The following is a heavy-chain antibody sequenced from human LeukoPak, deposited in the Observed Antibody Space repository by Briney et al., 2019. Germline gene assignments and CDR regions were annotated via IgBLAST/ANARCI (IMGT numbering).Heavy chain of an antibody. CDR1: GFTFSSYG. CDR2: IRYDGSNK. D-gene: IGHD2-2*01. J-gene: IGHJ6*03. V-gene: IGHV3-30*02. CDR3: AKEDCSSTSCFYYYYYMDV. Sequence: GGSLRLSCAASGFTFSSYGMHWVRQAPGKGLEWVAFIRYDGSNKYYADSVKGRFTISRDNSKNTLYLQMNSLRAEDTAVYYCAKEDCSSTSCFYYYYYMDVWGKGTTVTISS.